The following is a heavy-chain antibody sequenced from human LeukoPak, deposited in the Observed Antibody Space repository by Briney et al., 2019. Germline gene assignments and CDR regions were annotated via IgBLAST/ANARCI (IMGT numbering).Heavy chain of an antibody. V-gene: IGHV4-59*08. CDR3: ARHRRTTGTTSHYFDY. Sequence: PSETLSLTCSVSGGSITSYYWSWIRQPPGKGLEWIGYIYYSGSSNYNPSLKSRVTISVDTSKNQFSLKLSSVTAADTAMYYCARHRRTTGTTSHYFDYWGQGTLVTVSS. J-gene: IGHJ4*02. D-gene: IGHD1-7*01. CDR2: IYYSGSS. CDR1: GGSITSYY.